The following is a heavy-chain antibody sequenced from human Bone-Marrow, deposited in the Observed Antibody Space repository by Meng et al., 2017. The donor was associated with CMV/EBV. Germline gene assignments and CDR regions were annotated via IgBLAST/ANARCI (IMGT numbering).Heavy chain of an antibody. CDR1: GYTFTGYY. V-gene: IGHV1-2*02. Sequence: ASVKVSCKASGYTFTGYYMHWVRQAPGQGLEWMGWINPNSGGTNYAQKFQGRVTMTRDTFISTAYMELSRLRSDDTAVYYCASLVGATLGYYFDYWGQGTLVTVSS. D-gene: IGHD1-26*01. CDR2: INPNSGGT. CDR3: ASLVGATLGYYFDY. J-gene: IGHJ4*02.